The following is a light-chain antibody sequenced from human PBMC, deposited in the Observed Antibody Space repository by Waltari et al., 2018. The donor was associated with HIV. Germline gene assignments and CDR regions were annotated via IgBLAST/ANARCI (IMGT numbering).Light chain of an antibody. CDR2: SNK. CDR3: AAWDDSLSGWV. Sequence: QSVLTQPPSASGTPGQRVTISCSGSSSNIGSNYVYWYQQLPGTAPKPLIYSNKKRPSGVPDRFSGSKSGTSASLAISGLRSEDEADYYCAAWDDSLSGWVFGGGTKLTVL. J-gene: IGLJ3*02. V-gene: IGLV1-47*02. CDR1: SSNIGSNY.